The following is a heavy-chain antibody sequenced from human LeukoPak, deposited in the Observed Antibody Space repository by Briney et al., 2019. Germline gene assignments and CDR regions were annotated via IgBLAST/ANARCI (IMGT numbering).Heavy chain of an antibody. D-gene: IGHD5-18*01. CDR2: INHSGST. Sequence: SETLSLTCAVYGGSFSGYYWSWIRQPPGKGLEWIGEINHSGSTNYNPSLKSRVTISVDTSKNQFSLKLSSVTAADTAVYYCARGGYSYGFRVPFDYWGQGTLVTVSS. CDR1: GGSFSGYY. CDR3: ARGGYSYGFRVPFDY. J-gene: IGHJ4*02. V-gene: IGHV4-34*01.